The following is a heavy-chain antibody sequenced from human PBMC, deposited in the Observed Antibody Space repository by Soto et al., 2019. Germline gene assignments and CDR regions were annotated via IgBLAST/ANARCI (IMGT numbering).Heavy chain of an antibody. CDR2: ISPYTGNT. V-gene: IGHV1-18*01. D-gene: IGHD3-16*01. Sequence: QVQLVQSGDEVKKPGASVKVSCKASGYIFVNYGIAWVRQAPGQGLEWMGWISPYTGNTHSASKVQGRLTMTTDTSTRTAYMDLGSLTSDDTAVYYCVMVDNYVTPTPQDVWGQGNTVTVSS. CDR1: GYIFVNYG. CDR3: VMVDNYVTPTPQDV. J-gene: IGHJ6*02.